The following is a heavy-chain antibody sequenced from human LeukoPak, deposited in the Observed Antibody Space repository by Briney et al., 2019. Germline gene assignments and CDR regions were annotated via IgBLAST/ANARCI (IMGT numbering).Heavy chain of an antibody. Sequence: PGGSLRLSCAASGFTFSNYWMHWVRQAPGKGLVWVSRINSDGSSTSYADSVKGRFTISRDNSKNTLYLQMNSLRAGDTAVYYCARARIAAAGTGWFDPWGQGTLVTVSS. J-gene: IGHJ5*02. CDR3: ARARIAAAGTGWFDP. CDR1: GFTFSNYW. CDR2: INSDGSST. V-gene: IGHV3-74*01. D-gene: IGHD6-13*01.